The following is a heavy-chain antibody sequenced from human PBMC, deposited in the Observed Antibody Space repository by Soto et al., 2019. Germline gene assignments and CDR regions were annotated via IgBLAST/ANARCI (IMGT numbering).Heavy chain of an antibody. V-gene: IGHV1-69*01. D-gene: IGHD3-22*01. Sequence: QVQLVQSGAEVKKPGSSVKVSCKASGGTFSSYAISWVRQAPGQGLEWMGGIIPIFGTANYAQKFQGRVTITADESTSTAYMELSSLRSEDTAVYYCARSMNYYDSSGYYQRGCAFDIWGQGTMVTVSS. CDR3: ARSMNYYDSSGYYQRGCAFDI. CDR1: GGTFSSYA. CDR2: IIPIFGTA. J-gene: IGHJ3*02.